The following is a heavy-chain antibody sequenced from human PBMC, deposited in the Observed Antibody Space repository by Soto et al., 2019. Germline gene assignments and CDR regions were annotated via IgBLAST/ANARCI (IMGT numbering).Heavy chain of an antibody. Sequence: LSLTCTVSGGSVTNSSYYWGWIRQSPGKGLEWIGSVYYRGRSYSKSSVKSRVTISVDTSKNRFSLSLNSVTASDTAVYFCVSQRTTVPTQAYFDYWGPGALVTVSS. CDR2: VYYRGRS. V-gene: IGHV4-39*01. CDR1: GGSVTNSSYY. J-gene: IGHJ4*02. D-gene: IGHD4-17*01. CDR3: VSQRTTVPTQAYFDY.